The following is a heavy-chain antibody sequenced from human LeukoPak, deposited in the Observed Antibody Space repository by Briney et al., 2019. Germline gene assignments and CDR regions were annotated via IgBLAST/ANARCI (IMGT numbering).Heavy chain of an antibody. Sequence: ASVTVSCKASGYTFTGYYMHWVRQAPGQGLEWMGWINPNSGGTNYAQKFQGRVTMTRDTSISTAYMELSRLRSDDTAVYYCASWGYSYGSVFDGGSYWGQGTLVTVSS. V-gene: IGHV1-2*02. J-gene: IGHJ4*02. D-gene: IGHD5-18*01. CDR3: ASWGYSYGSVFDGGSY. CDR1: GYTFTGYY. CDR2: INPNSGGT.